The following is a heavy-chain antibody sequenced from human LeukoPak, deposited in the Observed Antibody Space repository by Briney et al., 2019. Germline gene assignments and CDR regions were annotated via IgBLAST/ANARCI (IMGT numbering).Heavy chain of an antibody. CDR3: ARGTDYYDSSGYLDY. CDR2: IYYSGST. V-gene: IGHV4-39*07. CDR1: GGSISSSSYY. J-gene: IGHJ4*02. D-gene: IGHD3-22*01. Sequence: SETLSLTCTVSGGSISSSSYYWGWIRQPPGKGLEWIGSIYYSGSTYYNPSLKSRVTISVDTSKNQFSLKLSSVTAAHTAVYYCARGTDYYDSSGYLDYWGQGTLVTVSS.